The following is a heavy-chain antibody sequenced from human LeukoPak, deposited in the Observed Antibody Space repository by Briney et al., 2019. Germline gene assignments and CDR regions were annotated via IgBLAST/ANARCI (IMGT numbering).Heavy chain of an antibody. V-gene: IGHV3-30*18. D-gene: IGHD6-19*01. Sequence: PGGSLRLSCAASGFTFSSYAVHWVRQAPGKGLEWVSVMSFDGNNEYYADSVKGRFTISRDKSKNTLYLQMSSLRAEDTAVYYCAKDMGASGFGSGWPFDSWGQGTRVVVSS. CDR2: MSFDGNNE. CDR1: GFTFSSYA. CDR3: AKDMGASGFGSGWPFDS. J-gene: IGHJ4*02.